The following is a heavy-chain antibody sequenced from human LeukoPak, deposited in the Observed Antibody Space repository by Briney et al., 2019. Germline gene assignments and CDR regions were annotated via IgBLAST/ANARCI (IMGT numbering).Heavy chain of an antibody. D-gene: IGHD3/OR15-3a*01. Sequence: GGSLRLSCEASGMIFNNHWMHWIRQAPGKGLFWVARINKDGSSTTYAASVRGRFTISRDNARNTLSLQMNSLRAEDTALYYCVRDVRGIGQDYYYMDVWGKGTTVTVSS. CDR1: GMIFNNHW. J-gene: IGHJ6*03. V-gene: IGHV3-74*01. CDR2: INKDGSST. CDR3: VRDVRGIGQDYYYMDV.